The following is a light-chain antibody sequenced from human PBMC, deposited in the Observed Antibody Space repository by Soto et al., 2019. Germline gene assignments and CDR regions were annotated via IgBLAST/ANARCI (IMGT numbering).Light chain of an antibody. V-gene: IGKV3-15*01. CDR3: QQYNIWPIT. CDR1: QSVSTN. J-gene: IGKJ2*01. Sequence: IVLTQSPATLSVSPGGRATLSCRASQSVSTNLAWYRQKPGQAPRLLIHDTSTRAIGVPARFSGSGSRTEFTLTISSLQSEDSAVYYCQQYNIWPITFGQGTKLEIK. CDR2: DTS.